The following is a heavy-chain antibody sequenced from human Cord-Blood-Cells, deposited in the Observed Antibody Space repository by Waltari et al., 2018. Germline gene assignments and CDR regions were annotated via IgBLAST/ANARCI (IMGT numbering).Heavy chain of an antibody. J-gene: IGHJ4*02. Sequence: QVQLQESGPGLVKPSETLSLTCTVSGYSISSGYYWGWIRQPPGKGLEWIGSIYHSGSTYYNPSLKSRVTISVDTSKNQFSLKLSSVTAADTAVYCCARDQTRGSYLYWGQGTLVTVSS. CDR2: IYHSGST. CDR1: GYSISSGYY. CDR3: ARDQTRGSYLY. D-gene: IGHD1-26*01. V-gene: IGHV4-38-2*02.